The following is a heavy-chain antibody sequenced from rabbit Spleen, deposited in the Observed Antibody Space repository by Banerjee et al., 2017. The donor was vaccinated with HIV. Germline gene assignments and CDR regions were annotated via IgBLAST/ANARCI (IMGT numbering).Heavy chain of an antibody. CDR1: GVSFSSSSY. Sequence: QSLEESGGDLVKPGASLTLTCTASGVSFSSSSYVCWVRQAPGKGLEWIACIDAGSSGFTYFATWAKGRFTISKISSTTVTLQMTSLTAADTATYFCARSDGGGASYGNAFNLWGPGTLVTVS. V-gene: IGHV1S40*01. D-gene: IGHD6-1*01. CDR2: IDAGSSGFT. CDR3: ARSDGGGASYGNAFNL. J-gene: IGHJ4*01.